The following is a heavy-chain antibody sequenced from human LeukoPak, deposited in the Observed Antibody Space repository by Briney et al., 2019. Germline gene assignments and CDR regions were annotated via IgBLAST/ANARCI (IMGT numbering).Heavy chain of an antibody. D-gene: IGHD3-3*01. CDR3: AREYPFTIALRDAFDI. V-gene: IGHV3-23*01. CDR2: ISGSGGST. Sequence: GGSLRLSCAASGFTFSSYAMSWVRQAPGKGLEWVSAISGSGGSTYYADSVKGRFTISRDNSKNTLYLQMNSLRAEDTAVYYCAREYPFTIALRDAFDIWGQGTMVTVSS. CDR1: GFTFSSYA. J-gene: IGHJ3*02.